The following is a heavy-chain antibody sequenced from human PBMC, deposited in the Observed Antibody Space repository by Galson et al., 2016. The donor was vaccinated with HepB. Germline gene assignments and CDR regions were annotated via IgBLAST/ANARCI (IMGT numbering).Heavy chain of an antibody. J-gene: IGHJ4*02. CDR2: VYYSGST. Sequence: ETLSLTCPVSGGSISSYYWSWIRQPPGKGLEWIGYVYYSGSTNYNSSLKSRVTLSLDTSKNQFSLKLNSVTAADTAVYYCASAVTGSFDFWGQGTLVTVSS. V-gene: IGHV4-59*01. D-gene: IGHD4-11*01. CDR1: GGSISSYY. CDR3: ASAVTGSFDF.